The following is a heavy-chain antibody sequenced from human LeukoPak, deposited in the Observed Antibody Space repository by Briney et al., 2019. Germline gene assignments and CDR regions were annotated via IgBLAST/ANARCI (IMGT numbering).Heavy chain of an antibody. Sequence: GESLKISCKGSGYSFTSYWISWVRQMPGKGLEWMGRIDPSDSYTNYSPSFQGHVTISADKSISTAYLQWSSLKASDTAMYYCARHGVIAAAGSTVDYWGQGTLVTVSS. D-gene: IGHD6-13*01. V-gene: IGHV5-10-1*01. CDR2: IDPSDSYT. CDR1: GYSFTSYW. CDR3: ARHGVIAAAGSTVDY. J-gene: IGHJ4*02.